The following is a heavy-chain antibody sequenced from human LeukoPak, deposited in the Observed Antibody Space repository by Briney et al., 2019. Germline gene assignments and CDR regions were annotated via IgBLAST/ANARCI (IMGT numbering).Heavy chain of an antibody. CDR2: INPNSGGT. J-gene: IGHJ6*03. Sequence: ASVKVSCKASGYTFTGYYMHWVRQAPGQGLEWMGWINPNSGGTNYAQKFQGRVTITTDESTSTAYMELSSLRSEDTAVYYCARARGDFWSGYYINYYYYYMDVWGKGTTVTVSS. D-gene: IGHD3-3*01. CDR1: GYTFTGYY. V-gene: IGHV1-2*02. CDR3: ARARGDFWSGYYINYYYYYMDV.